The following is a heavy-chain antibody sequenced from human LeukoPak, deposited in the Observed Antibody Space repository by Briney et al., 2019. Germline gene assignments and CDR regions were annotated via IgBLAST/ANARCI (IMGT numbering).Heavy chain of an antibody. D-gene: IGHD3-22*01. Sequence: ASVKVSCKASGYTFTSYAIHWVRQAPGQRLEWMGWISAGNGNTKYSQNFQGRVTFISNTSATTAFVELSSLRSEDTAVYYCARVGAPYYYDSSGNTWGQGTLVTVSS. CDR1: GYTFTSYA. CDR3: ARVGAPYYYDSSGNT. CDR2: ISAGNGNT. J-gene: IGHJ4*02. V-gene: IGHV1-3*01.